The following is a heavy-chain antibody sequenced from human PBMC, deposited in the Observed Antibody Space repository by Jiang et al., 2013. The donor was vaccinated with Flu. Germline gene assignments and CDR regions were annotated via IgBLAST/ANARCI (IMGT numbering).Heavy chain of an antibody. CDR1: GDSMRSSTYY. Sequence: LLKPSETLSLTCTVSGDSMRSSTYYWGWIRQPPGKGLEWIGSVSYSGNTFYNPSLSGRVTIFVDTSKKQFSLELSSVTAADTAVYYCARNPIFDTIPDWFDPWGQGTLVTVSS. CDR2: VSYSGNT. D-gene: IGHD3-3*01. CDR3: ARNPIFDTIPDWFDP. J-gene: IGHJ5*02. V-gene: IGHV4-39*01.